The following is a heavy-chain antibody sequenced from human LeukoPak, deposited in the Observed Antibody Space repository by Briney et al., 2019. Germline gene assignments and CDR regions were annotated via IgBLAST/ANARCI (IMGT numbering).Heavy chain of an antibody. J-gene: IGHJ4*02. V-gene: IGHV3-7*01. Sequence: GGSLRLSCAASGFTFSSYWMSWVRQAPGKGLEWVANIKQDGSEKYYVDSVKGRFTISRDNAKNSLYLQMNSLRAEDTAVYYCARLQGEDSGSYGDLIDYWGQGTLVTVSS. CDR3: ARLQGEDSGSYGDLIDY. CDR2: IKQDGSEK. CDR1: GFTFSSYW. D-gene: IGHD1-26*01.